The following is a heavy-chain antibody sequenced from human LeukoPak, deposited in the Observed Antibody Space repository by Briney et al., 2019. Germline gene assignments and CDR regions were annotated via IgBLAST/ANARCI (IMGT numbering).Heavy chain of an antibody. Sequence: SETLSLTCAVSGGSFSGYYWSWIRQPPGKGLEWIGEINHSGSTNYNPSLKSRVTISVDTSKNQFSLKLSSVTAADTAVYYCAMSSWFGELLPDYWGQGTLVTVSS. CDR1: GGSFSGYY. D-gene: IGHD3-10*01. CDR2: INHSGST. CDR3: AMSSWFGELLPDY. V-gene: IGHV4-34*01. J-gene: IGHJ4*02.